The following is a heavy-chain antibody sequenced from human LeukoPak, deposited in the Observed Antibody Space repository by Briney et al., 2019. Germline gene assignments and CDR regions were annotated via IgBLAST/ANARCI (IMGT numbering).Heavy chain of an antibody. J-gene: IGHJ2*01. CDR3: AREAVGTGDWYFDL. CDR2: ISWNSGSI. D-gene: IGHD7-27*01. CDR1: GFTFDDYA. Sequence: GRSLRLSCAASGFTFDDYAMHWVRRAPGKGLEWVSGISWNSGSIGYADSVKGRFTISRDNAKNSLYLQMNSLRAEDTAVYYCAREAVGTGDWYFDLWGRGTLVIVSP. V-gene: IGHV3-9*01.